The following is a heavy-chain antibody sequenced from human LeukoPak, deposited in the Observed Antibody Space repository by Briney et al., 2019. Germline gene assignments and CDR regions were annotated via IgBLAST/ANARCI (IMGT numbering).Heavy chain of an antibody. J-gene: IGHJ4*02. CDR2: ISGGGGST. V-gene: IGHV3-23*01. Sequence: PGGSLRLSCAASGFTFSSFAMTWVRQPPGKGLEWVSAISGGGGSTYYADSVKGRFTISRDNSKNTLYLQMNSLRAEDTAVYYCAKDLGGSGYPPLFDYWGQGTLVTVSS. CDR1: GFTFSSFA. CDR3: AKDLGGSGYPPLFDY. D-gene: IGHD3-22*01.